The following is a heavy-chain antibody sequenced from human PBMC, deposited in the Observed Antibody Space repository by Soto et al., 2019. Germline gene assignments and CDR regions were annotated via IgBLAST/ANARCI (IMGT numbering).Heavy chain of an antibody. V-gene: IGHV1-18*01. Sequence: GASVKVSCKASGYTFTSYGISWVRQAPGQGLEWMGWISAYNGNTNYAQKLQGRVTMTTDTSTSTAYMELRSLRSDDTAVYYCARVVVVVPAAIPLYSSSSFDYYGMDVWGQGTTVTVSS. CDR3: ARVVVVVPAAIPLYSSSSFDYYGMDV. CDR1: GYTFTSYG. CDR2: ISAYNGNT. J-gene: IGHJ6*02. D-gene: IGHD2-2*02.